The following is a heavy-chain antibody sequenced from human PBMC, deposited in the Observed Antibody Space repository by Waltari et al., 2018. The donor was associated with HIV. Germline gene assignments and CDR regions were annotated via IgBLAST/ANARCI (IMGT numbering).Heavy chain of an antibody. D-gene: IGHD3-22*01. CDR1: GYTFTGYY. CDR3: ARIHQAHRYYYDSSGYSVYFDY. CDR2: INPNSGGT. J-gene: IGHJ4*02. Sequence: QVQLVQSGAEVKKPGASVKVSCKASGYTFTGYYMHWVRQAPGQGLEWMGRINPNSGGTNYAQKFQGRVTMTRDTSISTAYMELSRLRSDETAVYYCARIHQAHRYYYDSSGYSVYFDYWGQGTLVTVSS. V-gene: IGHV1-2*06.